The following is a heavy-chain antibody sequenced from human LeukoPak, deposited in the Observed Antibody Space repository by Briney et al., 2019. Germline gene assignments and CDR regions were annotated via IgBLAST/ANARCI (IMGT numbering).Heavy chain of an antibody. J-gene: IGHJ5*02. CDR2: IYPGDSDT. D-gene: IGHD2-15*01. Sequence: GESLKISCKASGYNFATYWIAWVRQMPGTGLEPMGVIYPGDSDTRYSPSSQGQVTISVDRSRNTAYLQWSSLTASDSAIYYCARSRSSRNWFDPWGQGTLVTVSS. CDR1: GYNFATYW. V-gene: IGHV5-51*01. CDR3: ARSRSSRNWFDP.